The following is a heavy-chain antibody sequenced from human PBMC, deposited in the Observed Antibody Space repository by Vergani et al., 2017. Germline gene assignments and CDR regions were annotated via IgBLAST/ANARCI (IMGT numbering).Heavy chain of an antibody. D-gene: IGHD6-13*01. CDR3: ASLTGIRSWGYYYDMDV. V-gene: IGHV4-31*03. Sequence: QVQLQESGPGLVKPSQTLSLTCTVSGGSISSGGYYWSWIRQHPGKGLEWIGYIYYSGSTYYNPPLKSRVIISVDTSKNQFSLKLSSVTAADTAVYYCASLTGIRSWGYYYDMDVWGKGTTVTVSS. J-gene: IGHJ6*03. CDR2: IYYSGST. CDR1: GGSISSGGYY.